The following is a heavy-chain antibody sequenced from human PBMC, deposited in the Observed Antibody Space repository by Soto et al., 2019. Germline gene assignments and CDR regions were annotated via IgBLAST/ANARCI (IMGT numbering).Heavy chain of an antibody. CDR3: ARSSASSSSSSYDF. J-gene: IGHJ4*02. CDR2: IYYSGST. D-gene: IGHD2-2*01. CDR1: GGSISSGGYY. Sequence: SETLSLTCTVSGGSISSGGYYWSWIRQHPGKGLEWIGYIYYSGSTYYNPSLKSRSSISLDTSKNQFFLKLTSVTAADTAVYYCARSSASSSSSSYDFWGQGTLVTVSS. V-gene: IGHV4-31*03.